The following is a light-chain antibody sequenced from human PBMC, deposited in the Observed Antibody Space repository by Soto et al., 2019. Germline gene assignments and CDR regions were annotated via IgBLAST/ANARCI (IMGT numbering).Light chain of an antibody. V-gene: IGLV4-69*01. CDR3: QTWGTGIVV. CDR1: SGHSSYA. Sequence: QLVLTQSPSASASLGASVKLTCTLSSGHSSYAIAWHQQQPEKGPRYLMRVNSDGSHNKGDGIPDRFSDSSSGAERYLTISSLQYEDEADYYCQTWGTGIVVFGGGTKVTVL. CDR2: VNSDGSH. J-gene: IGLJ2*01.